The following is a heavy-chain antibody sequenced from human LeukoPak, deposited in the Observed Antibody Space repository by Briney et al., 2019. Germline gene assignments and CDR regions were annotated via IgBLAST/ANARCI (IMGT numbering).Heavy chain of an antibody. Sequence: GGSLRLSCAASGFTFSSYAMSWVRQAPGKGLEWVSAISGSGGSTYYADSVKGRFTISRDNSKNTLYLQMNSLRGEDTAVYYCAKSPLRGSYSTFGYWGQGTLVTVSS. CDR2: ISGSGGST. D-gene: IGHD1-26*01. CDR1: GFTFSSYA. J-gene: IGHJ4*02. V-gene: IGHV3-23*01. CDR3: AKSPLRGSYSTFGY.